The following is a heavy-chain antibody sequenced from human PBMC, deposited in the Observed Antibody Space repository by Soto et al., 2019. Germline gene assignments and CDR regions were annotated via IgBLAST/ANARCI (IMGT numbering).Heavy chain of an antibody. D-gene: IGHD3-10*01. V-gene: IGHV4-61*01. J-gene: IGHJ6*01. CDR2: IYYSGST. CDR1: GGCVSSGIHY. CDR3: ARDLRFIISCHPYNYY. Sequence: SENLSLSCAVSGGCVSSGIHYWSWIRQPPGRGMEWIGNIYYSGSTNYNPSLKSRVTISVDTSKNQFSLKLRSMTAADTAVYYCARDLRFIISCHPYNYY.